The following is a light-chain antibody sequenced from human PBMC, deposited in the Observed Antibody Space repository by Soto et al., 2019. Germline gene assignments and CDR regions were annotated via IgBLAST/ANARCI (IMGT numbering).Light chain of an antibody. CDR1: SGHSNYA. V-gene: IGLV4-69*01. J-gene: IGLJ2*01. CDR2: LNSDGSH. Sequence: HPVLTQSPSASASLGASVKLTCTLSSGHSNYAIAWHQQQSEKGPRYLMKLNSDGSHSKGDGIPDRFSGSSSGAERYLTISSLQSEDEADYYCQTWGSGIVVFGGGTKLTVL. CDR3: QTWGSGIVV.